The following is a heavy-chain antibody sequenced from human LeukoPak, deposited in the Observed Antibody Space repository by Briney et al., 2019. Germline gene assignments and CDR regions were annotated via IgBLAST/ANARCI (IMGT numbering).Heavy chain of an antibody. CDR1: GFTFTSYA. D-gene: IGHD6-13*01. Sequence: HPGGSLRLSCAASGFTFTSYAMNWVRQAPGKGLEWVSTISGSGSSTYYVDSVKGRFTISRDNSKNTLYLQMNSLRAEDTAEYYCARSIEQQLARNYYGMDVWGQGTTVTVSS. V-gene: IGHV3-23*01. CDR3: ARSIEQQLARNYYGMDV. CDR2: ISGSGSST. J-gene: IGHJ6*02.